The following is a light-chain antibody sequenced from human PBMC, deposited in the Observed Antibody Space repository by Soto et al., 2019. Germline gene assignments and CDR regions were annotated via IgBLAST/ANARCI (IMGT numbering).Light chain of an antibody. J-gene: IGKJ5*01. CDR3: QQYGSSPIT. CDR1: QSISSW. CDR2: EAS. Sequence: DIQMTQSPSTLSASVGDRVTITCRASQSISSWLAWYQQKPGKAPKLLIYEASNLQSGVPSRFSGSGSGTELTLTISSLEPEDFAVYYCQQYGSSPITFGQGTRLEIK. V-gene: IGKV1-5*03.